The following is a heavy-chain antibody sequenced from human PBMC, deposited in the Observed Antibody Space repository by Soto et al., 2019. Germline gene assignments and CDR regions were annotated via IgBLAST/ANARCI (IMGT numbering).Heavy chain of an antibody. D-gene: IGHD2-2*01. CDR2: IYYSGST. Sequence: SETLSLTCTVSGGSISSYYWSWIRQPPGKGLEWIGYIYYSGSTNYNPSLKSRVTISVDTSKNQFSLKLSSVTAADTAVYYCARAAMAVVVTDAVYYYYGMDVWGQGTTVTVSS. J-gene: IGHJ6*02. V-gene: IGHV4-59*01. CDR3: ARAAMAVVVTDAVYYYYGMDV. CDR1: GGSISSYY.